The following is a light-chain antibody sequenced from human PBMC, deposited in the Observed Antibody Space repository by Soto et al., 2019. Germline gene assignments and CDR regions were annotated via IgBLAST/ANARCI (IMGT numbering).Light chain of an antibody. CDR2: GAS. Sequence: EIVMTQSPATLSVSPGERVTLSCRPSQSVKTNLAWYQQRPGQAPRLLVYGASTRAPGIPARFYGSGFGTDFTLTISSLQSEDFAVYYCQQYVNLLVTFGGGTKVE. CDR3: QQYVNLLVT. CDR1: QSVKTN. V-gene: IGKV3-15*01. J-gene: IGKJ4*01.